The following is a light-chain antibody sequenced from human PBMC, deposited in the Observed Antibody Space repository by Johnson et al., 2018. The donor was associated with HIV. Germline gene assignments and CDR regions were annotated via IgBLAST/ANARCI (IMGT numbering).Light chain of an antibody. CDR2: ENN. CDR1: SSNIGNNY. CDR3: GTWDTSLTKGGV. Sequence: QSVLTQPPSVSAAPGQKVTISCSGSSSNIGNNYVSWYQQLPGTAPKLLIYENNKRPSGIPDRFSGSKSGTSATLGITGLQTGDEAEYYCGTWDTSLTKGGVFGTGTKVTVL. J-gene: IGLJ1*01. V-gene: IGLV1-51*02.